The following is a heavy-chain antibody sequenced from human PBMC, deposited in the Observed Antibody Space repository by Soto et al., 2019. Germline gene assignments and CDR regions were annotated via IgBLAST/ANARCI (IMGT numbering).Heavy chain of an antibody. J-gene: IGHJ6*03. CDR3: ARYGCTNGVCYSVRYYYYYMDV. CDR1: GFTFSSYS. CDR2: ISSSSSYI. D-gene: IGHD2-8*01. V-gene: IGHV3-21*01. Sequence: EVQLVESGGGLVKPGGSLRLSCAASGFTFSSYSMNWVRQAPGKGLEWVSSISSSSSYIYYADSVKGRFTISRDNAKNSLYLKMNSLRAEDTAVYYCARYGCTNGVCYSVRYYYYYMDVWGKGTTVTVSS.